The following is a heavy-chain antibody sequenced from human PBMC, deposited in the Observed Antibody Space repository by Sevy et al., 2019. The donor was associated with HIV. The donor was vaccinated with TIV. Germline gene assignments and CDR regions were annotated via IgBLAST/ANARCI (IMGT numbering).Heavy chain of an antibody. CDR1: GFSLSTSGVG. CDR2: IYWDDDT. CDR3: AHRRMVRGVITAPFDY. D-gene: IGHD3-10*01. V-gene: IGHV2-5*02. Sequence: SGPTLVNPTQTLTLTCTFSGFSLSTSGVGVGWIRQPQGKALEWLALIYWDDDTRYSPSLKSRLNITKDTSTNQVVLTMTNMDPVDTATYFCAHRRMVRGVITAPFDYWGQGTLVTVSS. J-gene: IGHJ4*02.